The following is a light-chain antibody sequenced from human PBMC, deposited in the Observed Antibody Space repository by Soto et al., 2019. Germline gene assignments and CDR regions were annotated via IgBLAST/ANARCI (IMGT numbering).Light chain of an antibody. CDR1: QSISSW. CDR3: QQYNSNWT. J-gene: IGKJ1*01. V-gene: IGKV1-5*01. CDR2: DAS. Sequence: IKMYQSPSTLSASVGDRVTITCRASQSISSWLAWYQQKPGRAPKLLIYDASSLESGVPSRFSGSGSGTEFTLTISSLQPDDFATYYCQQYNSNWTFGQGAMVDVK.